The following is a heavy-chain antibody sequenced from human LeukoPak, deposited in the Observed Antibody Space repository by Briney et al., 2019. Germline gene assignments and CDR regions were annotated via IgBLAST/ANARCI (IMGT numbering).Heavy chain of an antibody. CDR2: IYHSGST. J-gene: IGHJ4*02. CDR1: GGSISSGSYY. V-gene: IGHV4-39*07. Sequence: SETLSLTCTVSGGSISSGSYYWSWVRQPPGKGLEWIGEIYHSGSTNYNPSLKSRVTISVDKSKNQFSLKLSSVTAADTAVYYCAKEGSSGYYYFDYWGQGTLVTVSS. CDR3: AKEGSSGYYYFDY. D-gene: IGHD3-22*01.